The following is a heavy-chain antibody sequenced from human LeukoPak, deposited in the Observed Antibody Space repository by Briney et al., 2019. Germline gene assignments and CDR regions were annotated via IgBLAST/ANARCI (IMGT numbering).Heavy chain of an antibody. CDR2: IGEDGSEI. CDR3: ARGWSYHDS. V-gene: IGHV3-7*04. Sequence: GGPLRLSCIGSGFTFSTHWMSWVRKAPGKGLEWVANIGEDGSEIYYVDSVKGRFNIFRDNAENSVYLQMNSLRDEDTAVYYCARGWSYHDSWGQGTLVTVSS. J-gene: IGHJ4*02. CDR1: GFTFSTHW. D-gene: IGHD3-10*01.